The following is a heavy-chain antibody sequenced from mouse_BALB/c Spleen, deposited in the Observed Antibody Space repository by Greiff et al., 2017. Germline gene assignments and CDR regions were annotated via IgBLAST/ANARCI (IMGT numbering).Heavy chain of an antibody. CDR3: AKWDDWYFDV. J-gene: IGHJ1*01. CDR1: GYSITSDYA. V-gene: IGHV3-2*02. CDR2: ISYSGST. D-gene: IGHD4-1*01. Sequence: DVQLQESGPGLVKPSQSLSLTCTVTGYSITSDYAWNWIRQFPGNKLEWMGYISYSGSTSYNPSLKSRISITRDTSKNQFFLQLNSVTTEDTATYYCAKWDDWYFDVWGAGTTVTVAS.